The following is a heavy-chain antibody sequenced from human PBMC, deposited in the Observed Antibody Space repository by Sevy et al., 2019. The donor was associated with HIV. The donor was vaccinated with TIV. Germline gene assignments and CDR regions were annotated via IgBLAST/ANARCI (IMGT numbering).Heavy chain of an antibody. D-gene: IGHD3-22*01. V-gene: IGHV3-23*01. CDR3: AKDPNYYDSSGSY. J-gene: IGHJ4*02. Sequence: GGSLRLSCAASGFTFSSYAMSWVRQAPGKGLEWVSAISGSGGSTYYADSVKGRFTISRDNSKNTLYLQMNSLRAEDTAIYYCAKDPNYYDSSGSYWGQGTLVTVSS. CDR1: GFTFSSYA. CDR2: ISGSGGST.